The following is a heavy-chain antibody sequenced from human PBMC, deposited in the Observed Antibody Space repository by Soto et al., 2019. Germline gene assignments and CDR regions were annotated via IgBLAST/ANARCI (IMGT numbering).Heavy chain of an antibody. CDR2: IYPGDSDT. D-gene: IGHD2-2*01. V-gene: IGHV5-51*01. J-gene: IGHJ6*02. CDR3: ARRGYCSSTSCYYYGMDV. CDR1: GYSFTSYW. Sequence: GESLKISCKGSGYSFTSYWIGWVRQMPGKVLEWMGIIYPGDSDTRYSPSFQGQVTISADKSISTAYPQWSSLKASDTAMYYCARRGYCSSTSCYYYGMDVWGQGXTVTVYS.